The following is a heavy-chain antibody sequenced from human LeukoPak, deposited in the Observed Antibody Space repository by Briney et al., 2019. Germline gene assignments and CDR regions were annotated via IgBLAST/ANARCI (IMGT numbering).Heavy chain of an antibody. D-gene: IGHD3-16*02. CDR3: ARDLVSFH. CDR2: IYSGGST. V-gene: IGHV3-53*01. J-gene: IGHJ4*02. Sequence: GGSLRLSCAASGFTFSSYAMHWVRQAPGKGLEWVSVIYSGGSTYYADSVKGRFTISRDNSKNTLYLQMNSLRAEDTAVYYCARDLVSFHWGQGTLVTVSS. CDR1: GFTFSSYA.